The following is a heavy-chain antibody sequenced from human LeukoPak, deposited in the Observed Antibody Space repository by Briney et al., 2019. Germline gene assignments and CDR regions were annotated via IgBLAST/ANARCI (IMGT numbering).Heavy chain of an antibody. CDR3: ARDSWSDY. CDR2: IYHSGST. V-gene: IGHV4-38-2*02. J-gene: IGHJ4*02. Sequence: SETLSLTCTVSGYSISSGYYWGWIRQPPGKGLEWIGSIYHSGSTYYNPSLKSRVTVSVDTSKNQFSLKLSSVTAADTAVYHCARDSWSDYWGQGTLVTVSS. CDR1: GYSISSGYY.